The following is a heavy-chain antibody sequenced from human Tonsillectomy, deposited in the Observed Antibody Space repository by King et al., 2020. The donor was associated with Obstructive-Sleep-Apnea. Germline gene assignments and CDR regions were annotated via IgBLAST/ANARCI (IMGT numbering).Heavy chain of an antibody. CDR1: GYTFPNYG. V-gene: IGHV1-3*01. CDR2: INAGNANT. CDR3: ARGGYSYGYVGYIDY. Sequence: QLVQSGAEVKKPGASVKVSCKSSGYTFPNYGIHWVRQAPGQRLEWMGWINAGNANTGYSQKFQGRVTITRDRSASTAYMELSSLRSEDTAIYYCARGGYSYGYVGYIDYWGQGTLVTVSS. J-gene: IGHJ4*02. D-gene: IGHD5-18*01.